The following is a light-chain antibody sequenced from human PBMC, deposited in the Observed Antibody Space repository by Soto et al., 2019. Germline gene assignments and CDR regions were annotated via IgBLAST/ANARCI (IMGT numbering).Light chain of an antibody. J-gene: IGKJ1*01. CDR2: AAS. CDR1: QSISTY. V-gene: IGKV1-39*01. Sequence: DIQMTQSPSTLSASVGDRVTITCRASQSISTYLNWYQQKVGRAPTLLIYAASSLQSGVPSRFSGGGSGPDFTLTISSLQPGDFAMYFCQQCYSSPRTFGQGTKVEIK. CDR3: QQCYSSPRT.